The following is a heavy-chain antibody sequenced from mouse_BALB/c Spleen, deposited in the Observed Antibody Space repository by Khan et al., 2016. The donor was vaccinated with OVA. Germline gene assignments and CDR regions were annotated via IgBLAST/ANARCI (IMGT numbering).Heavy chain of an antibody. CDR2: ISYSGVT. Sequence: EVKLLESGPGLVKPSQSLSLTCTVTGYSITSGYAWNWIRQFPGNKLEWMGYISYSGVTSYTPSLKSRISITRDTSKNQFVLQLTSVTTEDTATYYCARGNDYGYYFDYWGQGTTLTVSS. CDR3: ARGNDYGYYFDY. CDR1: GYSITSGYA. V-gene: IGHV3-2*02. D-gene: IGHD1-1*01. J-gene: IGHJ2*01.